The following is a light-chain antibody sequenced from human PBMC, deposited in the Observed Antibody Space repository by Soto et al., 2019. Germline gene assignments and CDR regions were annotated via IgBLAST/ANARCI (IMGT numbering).Light chain of an antibody. Sequence: EIVMTQSPVTLCVSPGERATLSCRASQSVRSTYLAWYQQKPGQAPRLLIFGVSNRAAGIPARFSGSGSGTEFTLTISSLQSEDFAVYSCQQYGDWPLTFGGGTKVEIK. J-gene: IGKJ4*01. CDR1: QSVRSTY. CDR2: GVS. CDR3: QQYGDWPLT. V-gene: IGKV3-15*01.